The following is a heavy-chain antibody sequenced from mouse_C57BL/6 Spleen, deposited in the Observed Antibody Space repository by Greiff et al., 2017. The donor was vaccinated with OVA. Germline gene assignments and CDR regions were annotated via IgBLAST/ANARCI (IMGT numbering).Heavy chain of an antibody. CDR3: ARDDYEAMDY. CDR2: IYPGDGAT. J-gene: IGHJ4*01. V-gene: IGHV1-80*01. CDR1: GYALSSYW. Sequence: QVKLQQSGAELVKPGDSVKISCKASGYALSSYWMNWVKQRPGTGLAWLGQIYPGDGATNYNGKFKGKATLTADKSSSTAYMQLSSLTSEDSAVYFCARDDYEAMDYWGQGTSVTVSS.